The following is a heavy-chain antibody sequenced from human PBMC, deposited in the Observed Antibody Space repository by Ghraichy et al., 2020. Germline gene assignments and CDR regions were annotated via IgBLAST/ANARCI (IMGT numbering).Heavy chain of an antibody. CDR1: GFTFSNYA. Sequence: EPLNISCAASGFTFSNYALTWVRQAPGKGLEWVSAISGSGDGTHYADSVKGRFTISRDNSKNTLYLQMNSLRADDTALYYCAKDKNYLDVFDIWGQGTMVTVSS. CDR2: ISGSGDGT. V-gene: IGHV3-23*01. J-gene: IGHJ3*02. CDR3: AKDKNYLDVFDI. D-gene: IGHD1-7*01.